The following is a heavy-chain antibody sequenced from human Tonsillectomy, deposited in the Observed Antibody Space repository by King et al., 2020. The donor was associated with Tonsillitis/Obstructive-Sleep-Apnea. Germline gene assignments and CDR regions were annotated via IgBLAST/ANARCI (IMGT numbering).Heavy chain of an antibody. Sequence: VQLVESGGGLVKPGGSLRLSCAASGFTFSSYSMNWVRQAPGKGLEWVSSISSSSSYIYYADSVKSRFTISRDNAKNSLYLQMNSLRAEDTAVYYCAREPGSGGSDAFETWGQETMGSLSS. J-gene: IGHJ3*02. CDR1: GFTFSSYS. CDR3: AREPGSGGSDAFET. V-gene: IGHV3-21*01. D-gene: IGHD3-10*01. CDR2: ISSSSSYI.